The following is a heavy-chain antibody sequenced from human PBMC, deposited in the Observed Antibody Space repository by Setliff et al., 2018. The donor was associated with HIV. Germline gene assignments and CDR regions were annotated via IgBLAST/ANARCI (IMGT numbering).Heavy chain of an antibody. Sequence: SLTCAVYGGSFSANYWTWIRQPPGEGLEWIGEIHHTGSTNYNPSLKSRVTISADTSKKHFSLKLSSVTAADTAMYYCARADIYGYVDFWGQGTLVTVSS. D-gene: IGHD5-18*01. V-gene: IGHV4-34*01. CDR1: GGSFSANY. CDR3: ARADIYGYVDF. CDR2: IHHTGST. J-gene: IGHJ4*02.